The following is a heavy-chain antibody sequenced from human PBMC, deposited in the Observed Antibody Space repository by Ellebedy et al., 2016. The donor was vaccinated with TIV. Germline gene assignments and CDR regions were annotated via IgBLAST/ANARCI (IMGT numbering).Heavy chain of an antibody. CDR3: AKDDSIIAVAGTFDY. Sequence: GGSLRLSCAASGFTFSSYGMHWVRQAPGKGLEWVAVKSYDGSNKYYADSVKGRFTISRDNSKNTLYLQMNSLRAEDTAVYYCAKDDSIIAVAGTFDYWGQGTLVTVSS. CDR1: GFTFSSYG. J-gene: IGHJ4*02. V-gene: IGHV3-30*18. CDR2: KSYDGSNK. D-gene: IGHD6-19*01.